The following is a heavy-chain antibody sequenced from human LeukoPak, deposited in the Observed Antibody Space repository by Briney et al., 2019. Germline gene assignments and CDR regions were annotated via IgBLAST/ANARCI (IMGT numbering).Heavy chain of an antibody. CDR3: TTGAHYDFWSGYYNLYYFDY. D-gene: IGHD3-3*01. CDR1: GFTFSSYA. J-gene: IGHJ4*02. Sequence: PGGSLRLSCAASGFTFSSYAMSWVRQAPGKGLEWVSAISGSGGSTYYADSVKGRFTISRDNSKNTLYLQMNSLRAEDTAVYYCTTGAHYDFWSGYYNLYYFDYWGQGTLVTVSS. V-gene: IGHV3-23*01. CDR2: ISGSGGST.